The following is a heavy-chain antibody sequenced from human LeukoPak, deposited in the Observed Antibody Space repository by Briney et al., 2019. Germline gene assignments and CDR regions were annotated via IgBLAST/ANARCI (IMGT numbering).Heavy chain of an antibody. CDR3: ALLAVASDFDY. D-gene: IGHD6-19*01. CDR2: IGSSGRTR. V-gene: IGHV3-48*03. CDR1: GFPFSFFE. Sequence: GGPLRLSCAVSGFPFSFFEINWVHQAPGKGLEWVSNIGSSGRTRYYADSVKGRFSISRDNDNNSLYLQMNSLRVVDTGVYYWALLAVASDFDYWGQGALVTVSS. J-gene: IGHJ4*02.